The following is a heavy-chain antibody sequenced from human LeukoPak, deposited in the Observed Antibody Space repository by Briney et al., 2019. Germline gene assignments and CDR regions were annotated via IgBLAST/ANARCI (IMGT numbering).Heavy chain of an antibody. CDR3: ARRRPYYYGSGSYYNQYYFDY. J-gene: IGHJ4*02. V-gene: IGHV1-69*13. CDR2: IIPIFGTA. CDR1: GGTFSSYA. D-gene: IGHD3-10*01. Sequence: ASVKVSCKASGGTFSSYAISWVRQAPGQGLEWMGGIIPIFGTANYAQKFQGRVTITADESTSTAYMELSSLRAEDTAVYYCARRRPYYYGSGSYYNQYYFDYWGQGTLVTVSS.